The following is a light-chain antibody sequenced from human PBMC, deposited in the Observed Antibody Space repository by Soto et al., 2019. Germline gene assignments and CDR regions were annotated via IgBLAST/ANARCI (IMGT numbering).Light chain of an antibody. CDR2: DND. CDR1: SSNIGRNY. V-gene: IGLV1-51*01. J-gene: IGLJ2*01. Sequence: QSVLTQPPSGSAAPGQKVTISCSGTSSNIGRNYVAWYQQLPGTAPKLLIYDNDKRPSGIPDRFSGSKSGTSATLGITGLKTGDEADYYCGTWDSSLSDAVVFGEGTKLTVL. CDR3: GTWDSSLSDAVV.